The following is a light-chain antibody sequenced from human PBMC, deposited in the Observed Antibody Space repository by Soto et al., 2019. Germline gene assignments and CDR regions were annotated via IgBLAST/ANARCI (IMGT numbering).Light chain of an antibody. Sequence: QSALTQPASVSGFPRQSITISCTGTSSDVGGYNLVSWYQQYPDKAPKLMIFDVNTRPSGVSNRFSGSKSGNTASLTISGLQAEDEADYYCSSYKSSSTLPYVFGTGTKLTVL. CDR3: SSYKSSSTLPYV. J-gene: IGLJ1*01. V-gene: IGLV2-14*01. CDR1: SSDVGGYNL. CDR2: DVN.